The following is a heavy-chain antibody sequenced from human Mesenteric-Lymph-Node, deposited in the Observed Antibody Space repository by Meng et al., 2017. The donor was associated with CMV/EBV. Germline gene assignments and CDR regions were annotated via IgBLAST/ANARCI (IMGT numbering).Heavy chain of an antibody. J-gene: IGHJ3*02. V-gene: IGHV3-21*06. D-gene: IGHD5-12*01. Sequence: GGSLRLSCAASGFIFSDYSMNWVRQAPGKGLEWVSSISRSGRYIYYADSLKGRFTISRDNAKNSLYLQMNSLRAEDTAVYYCARDLYSAYEYMGSDAFDIWGQGTMVTVSS. CDR3: ARDLYSAYEYMGSDAFDI. CDR1: GFIFSDYS. CDR2: ISRSGRYI.